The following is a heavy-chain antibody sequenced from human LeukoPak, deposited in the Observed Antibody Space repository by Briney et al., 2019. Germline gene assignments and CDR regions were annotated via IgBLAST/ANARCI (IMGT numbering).Heavy chain of an antibody. J-gene: IGHJ4*02. CDR3: AGEGSPFDY. V-gene: IGHV1-3*01. D-gene: IGHD1-26*01. Sequence: GASVKVSRKASGYTFTSYAMHWVRQAPGQRLEWMGWINAGKGNTKYSQKFQGRVTITRDTSASTAYMELSSLRSEDTAVYYCAGEGSPFDYWGQGTLVTVSS. CDR2: INAGKGNT. CDR1: GYTFTSYA.